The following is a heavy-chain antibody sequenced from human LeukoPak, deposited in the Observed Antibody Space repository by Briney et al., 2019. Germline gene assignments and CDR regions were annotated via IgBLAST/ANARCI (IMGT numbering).Heavy chain of an antibody. CDR2: IYYSGSS. D-gene: IGHD3-22*01. CDR1: GDSIKNYY. V-gene: IGHV4-59*12. CDR3: ARDRDDSSCYSDY. Sequence: SETLSLTCTVSGDSIKNYYWSWTRQPPGKGLEWIGYIYYSGSSNYNPSLKSRVTISVDRSKNQFSLKLSSVTAADTAVYYCARDRDDSSCYSDYWGQGTLVTVSS. J-gene: IGHJ4*02.